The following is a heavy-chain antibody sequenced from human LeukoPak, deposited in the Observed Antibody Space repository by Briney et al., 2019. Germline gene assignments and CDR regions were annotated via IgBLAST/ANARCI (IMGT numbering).Heavy chain of an antibody. V-gene: IGHV4-34*01. D-gene: IGHD5-18*01. CDR3: ATERGYSYGPFDY. CDR2: INHSGST. J-gene: IGHJ4*02. CDR1: GGSFSGYY. Sequence: PSETLSLTCAVYGGSFSGYYWSWIRQPPGKGLEWIGEINHSGSTNYNPSLKSRVTISVDTSKNQFSLKLSAVTAADRAVYYCATERGYSYGPFDYWGQGTLVTVSS.